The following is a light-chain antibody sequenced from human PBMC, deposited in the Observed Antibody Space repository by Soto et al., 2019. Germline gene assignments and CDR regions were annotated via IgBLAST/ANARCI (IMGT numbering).Light chain of an antibody. CDR1: SSDIGSYNL. CDR2: EVT. CDR3: CSYAGSSTMDV. V-gene: IGLV2-23*02. J-gene: IGLJ1*01. Sequence: QSVLTQPASVSGSPGQSITISCTGTSSDIGSYNLASWYQQHPGRAPKLIIYEVTERPSGVSNRFSGSKSGNLASLTISGLQAEDEADYYCCSYAGSSTMDVFGAGTKVTVL.